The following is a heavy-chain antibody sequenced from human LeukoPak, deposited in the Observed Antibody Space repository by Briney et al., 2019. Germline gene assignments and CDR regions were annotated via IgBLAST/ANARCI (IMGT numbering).Heavy chain of an antibody. Sequence: GGSLRLSCAASGFTFSSYSMNWVRQAPGKGLEWVSSISSSSSYIYYADSVKGRFTISRDNAKNSLYLQMNSLRAEDTAVYYCARDIGYCSSTSCSAWDYWGQGTLVTVSS. CDR1: GFTFSSYS. J-gene: IGHJ4*02. CDR2: ISSSSSYI. V-gene: IGHV3-21*01. D-gene: IGHD2-2*01. CDR3: ARDIGYCSSTSCSAWDY.